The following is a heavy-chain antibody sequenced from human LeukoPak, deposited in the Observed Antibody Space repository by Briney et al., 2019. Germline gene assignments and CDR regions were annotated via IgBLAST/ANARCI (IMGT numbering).Heavy chain of an antibody. CDR1: GGSISRYY. V-gene: IGHV4-59*08. D-gene: IGHD5-24*01. CDR2: IYYSGST. J-gene: IGHJ4*02. Sequence: SETLSLTCTVSGGSISRYYWNWIRQPPGKGLEWIGYIYYSGSTNYNPSLNSRVAISVDTSKNQFSLKLSSVTAADTAVYYCATNGGGYNFYFDYWGQGTLVTVSS. CDR3: ATNGGGYNFYFDY.